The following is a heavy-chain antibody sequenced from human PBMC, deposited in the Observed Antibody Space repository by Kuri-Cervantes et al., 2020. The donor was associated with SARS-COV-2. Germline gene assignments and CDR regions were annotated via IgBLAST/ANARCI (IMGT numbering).Heavy chain of an antibody. Sequence: GESLKISCAASGFTFSSYAMHWVRQAPGKGLEWVAVISYDGSNKYYADSVKGRFTISRDNSKNTLYLQMNSLRAEDTAVYYCARGGRYCSSTSCYAHDYWGQGTPVTVSS. CDR3: ARGGRYCSSTSCYAHDY. CDR2: ISYDGSNK. J-gene: IGHJ4*02. V-gene: IGHV3-30*04. D-gene: IGHD2-2*01. CDR1: GFTFSSYA.